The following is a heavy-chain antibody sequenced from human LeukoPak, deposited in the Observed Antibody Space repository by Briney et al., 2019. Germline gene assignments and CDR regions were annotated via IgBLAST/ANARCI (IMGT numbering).Heavy chain of an antibody. CDR3: VRHDSFIPY. CDR1: GFTFNYYA. V-gene: IGHV3-23*01. CDR2: ISDNEGRT. D-gene: IGHD5-18*01. Sequence: AGGSLRLSCAASGFTFNYYAMSWVRQAPGKGLEWVSSISDNEGRTYYTDSVKGRFTISRDNTKNTVYLQMHNLRADDTAVYFCVRHDSFIPYWGQGALVTVSS. J-gene: IGHJ4*02.